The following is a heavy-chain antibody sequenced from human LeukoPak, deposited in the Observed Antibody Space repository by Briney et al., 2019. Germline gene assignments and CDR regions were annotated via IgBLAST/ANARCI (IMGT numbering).Heavy chain of an antibody. Sequence: NPSETLSLTCAVYGGSFSGYYWTWIRQPPGKGLEWIGEINHSGSTNYNPSLKRRVTMSVDTSKNQFSLKLTSVTAADTAVYYCARDYGSGIYSRTYYYLDVWGKGTTVTVSS. CDR2: INHSGST. CDR3: ARDYGSGIYSRTYYYLDV. J-gene: IGHJ6*03. CDR1: GGSFSGYY. V-gene: IGHV4-34*01. D-gene: IGHD3-10*01.